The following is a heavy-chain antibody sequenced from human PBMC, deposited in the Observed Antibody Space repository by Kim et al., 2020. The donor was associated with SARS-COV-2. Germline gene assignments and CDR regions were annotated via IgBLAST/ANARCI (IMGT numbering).Heavy chain of an antibody. CDR3: MRDASQNWGEGYYYYGMDV. Sequence: GGSLRLSCAASGFTFSTYWMTWGRQAPGKGPEWVAKIKEDGSEKYYVDSVKGRFTISRDNAKSSLYLQMNSLRAEDTAVYYCMRDASQNWGEGYYYYGMDVWGQGTTVIVSS. CDR2: IKEDGSEK. J-gene: IGHJ6*02. D-gene: IGHD7-27*01. CDR1: GFTFSTYW. V-gene: IGHV3-7*03.